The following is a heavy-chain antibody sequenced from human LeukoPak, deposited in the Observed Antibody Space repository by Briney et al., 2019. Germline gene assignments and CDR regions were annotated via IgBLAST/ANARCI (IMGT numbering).Heavy chain of an antibody. CDR3: ARYGGSYFDY. CDR1: GFTFSSYA. J-gene: IGHJ4*02. CDR2: ISGSGGST. D-gene: IGHD1-26*01. V-gene: IGHV3-23*01. Sequence: GGSLRLSCAASGFTFSSYAMSWVRQAPGKGLEWVSAISGSGGSTYYADSVKGRFTISRDNAKNSLYLQMNSLRAEDTAVYYCARYGGSYFDYWGQGTLVTVSS.